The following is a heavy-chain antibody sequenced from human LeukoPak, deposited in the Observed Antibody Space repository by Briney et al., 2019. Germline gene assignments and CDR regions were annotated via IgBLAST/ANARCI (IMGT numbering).Heavy chain of an antibody. D-gene: IGHD5-18*01. J-gene: IGHJ4*02. CDR2: IGGSGDST. CDR1: GFTFRNYA. CDR3: ARWDTAMVI. Sequence: LSGGSLRLSCADSGFTFRNYAMTWVRQAPGEGLEWVSAIGGSGDSTYYADSVKGRFTISRDNSRNTLYLQMNSLRAEDTAIYYCARWDTAMVIWGQGTLVIVSS. V-gene: IGHV3-23*01.